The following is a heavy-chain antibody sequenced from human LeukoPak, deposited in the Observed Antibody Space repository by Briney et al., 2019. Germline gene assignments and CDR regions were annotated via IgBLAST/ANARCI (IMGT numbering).Heavy chain of an antibody. J-gene: IGHJ4*02. Sequence: PGGSLRLSCEASGFTFSNYWMHWVRQAPGKGLMWVSQISTDGGQTFYADSVKGRFTISRDNAKNTLFLQMDSLRPEDTAVYYCVRSLRSADFWGQGTLVTVSS. CDR1: GFTFSNYW. V-gene: IGHV3-74*01. CDR2: ISTDGGQT. CDR3: VRSLRSADF.